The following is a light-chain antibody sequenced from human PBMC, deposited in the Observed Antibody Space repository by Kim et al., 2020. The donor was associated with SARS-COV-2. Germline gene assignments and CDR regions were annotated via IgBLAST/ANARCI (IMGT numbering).Light chain of an antibody. CDR3: QQYNNWLTWT. CDR1: QSISTN. CDR2: GAS. J-gene: IGKJ1*01. Sequence: EIVMSQSPATLSVSPGERATLSCRASQSISTNVAWYQQKPGQAPRLLIYGASTRATGIPARFSGSGSGTEFTLTISSLQYDDFAIYHCQQYNNWLTWTFGQGTKVDIK. V-gene: IGKV3-15*01.